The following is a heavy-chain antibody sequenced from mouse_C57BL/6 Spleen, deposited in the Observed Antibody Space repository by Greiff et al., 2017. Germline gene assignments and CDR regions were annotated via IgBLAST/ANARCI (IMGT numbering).Heavy chain of an antibody. J-gene: IGHJ4*01. Sequence: VQLQESGAELARPGASVKMSCKASGYTFTSYTMHWVKQRPGQGLEWIGYINPSSGYTKYNQKFKDKATLTADKSSSTAYMQLSSLTSEDSAVYYCARTVSVVATRLYAMDYWGQGTSVTVSS. CDR1: GYTFTSYT. CDR2: INPSSGYT. CDR3: ARTVSVVATRLYAMDY. D-gene: IGHD1-1*01. V-gene: IGHV1-4*01.